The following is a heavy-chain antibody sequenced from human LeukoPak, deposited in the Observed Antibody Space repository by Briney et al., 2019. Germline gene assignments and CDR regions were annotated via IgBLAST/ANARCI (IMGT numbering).Heavy chain of an antibody. CDR1: GFTVSSNY. V-gene: IGHV3-53*01. CDR3: AKSLFGEFSWFDP. CDR2: IYSGGST. D-gene: IGHD3-10*02. J-gene: IGHJ5*02. Sequence: PGGSLRLSCAASGFTVSSNYMSWVRQAPGKGLEWVSVIYSGGSTYYADSVKGRFTISRDNSKNTLYLQMSSLRAEDTAVYYCAKSLFGEFSWFDPWGQGTLVTVSS.